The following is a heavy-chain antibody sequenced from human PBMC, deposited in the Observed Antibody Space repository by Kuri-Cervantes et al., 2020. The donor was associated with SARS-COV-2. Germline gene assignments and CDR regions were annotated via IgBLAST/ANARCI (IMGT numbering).Heavy chain of an antibody. D-gene: IGHD3-3*01. CDR2: IYHSGST. CDR3: ARPDWSGPAYYFDY. CDR1: GDSVTTSTFY. J-gene: IGHJ4*02. V-gene: IGHV4-39*07. Sequence: SETLSLTCTVSGDSVTTSTFYWGWIRQAPGKGLEWIGSIYHSGSTYYNPSLKSRVTISVDTSKNQFSLKLSSVTAADTAVYYCARPDWSGPAYYFDYWGQGTLVTVSS.